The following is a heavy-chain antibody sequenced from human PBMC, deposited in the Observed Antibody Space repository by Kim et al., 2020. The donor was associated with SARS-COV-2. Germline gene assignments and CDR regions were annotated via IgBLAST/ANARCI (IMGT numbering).Heavy chain of an antibody. Sequence: YAPKLQGRVTMTTDTSTSTAYMELRSLRSDDTAVYYCARDRGGYSYVIDYWGQGTLVTVSS. V-gene: IGHV1-18*01. J-gene: IGHJ4*02. CDR3: ARDRGGYSYVIDY. D-gene: IGHD5-18*01.